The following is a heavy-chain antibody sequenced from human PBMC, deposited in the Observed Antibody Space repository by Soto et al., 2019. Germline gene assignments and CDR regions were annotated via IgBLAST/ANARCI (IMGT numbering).Heavy chain of an antibody. CDR3: ARGYDFWSGYYAFDI. V-gene: IGHV1-18*01. CDR2: IIAYNGNT. J-gene: IGHJ3*02. Sequence: ASVKVSCKASGGTFSSYAISWVRQAPGQGLEWMGWIIAYNGNTNYAQKLQGRVTMTTDTSTSTAYMELRSLRSDDTAVYYCARGYDFWSGYYAFDIWGQGTMVTVSS. CDR1: GGTFSSYA. D-gene: IGHD3-3*01.